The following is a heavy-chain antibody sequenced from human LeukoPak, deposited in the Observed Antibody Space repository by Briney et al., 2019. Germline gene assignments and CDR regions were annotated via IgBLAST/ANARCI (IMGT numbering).Heavy chain of an antibody. CDR2: IGPTGTDR. Sequence: PGGSLRLSGAASGFTFSSCGFNWVRQAPGKGLEWVSSIGPTGTDRYYADSVRVRFTISRDNAKNSVYLQMHSLRDEDTAVYYCATETIGRHYDYWGQGTLLTVSS. CDR3: ATETIGRHYDY. CDR1: GFTFSSCG. D-gene: IGHD1-14*01. J-gene: IGHJ4*02. V-gene: IGHV3-21*01.